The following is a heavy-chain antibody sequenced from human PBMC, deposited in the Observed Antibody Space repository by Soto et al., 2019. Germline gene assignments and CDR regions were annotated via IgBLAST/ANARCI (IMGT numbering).Heavy chain of an antibody. D-gene: IGHD3-10*01. J-gene: IGHJ5*02. CDR1: GFTFSDYY. Sequence: GGSLRLSCAASGFTFSDYYMSWIRQAPGKGLEWVSYISSSGSTIYYADSVKGRFTISRDNAKNSLYLQMNSLRAEDTAVYYCARARGHVLLWFGDTEKADWFDPWGQGTLVTVSS. V-gene: IGHV3-11*01. CDR3: ARARGHVLLWFGDTEKADWFDP. CDR2: ISSSGSTI.